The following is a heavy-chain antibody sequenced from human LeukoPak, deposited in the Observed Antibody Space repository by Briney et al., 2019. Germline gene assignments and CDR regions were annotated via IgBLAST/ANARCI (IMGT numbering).Heavy chain of an antibody. J-gene: IGHJ4*02. CDR3: ARFYCSSTSCLEDY. D-gene: IGHD2-2*01. Sequence: PGGSLRLSCAASGFTFGNYWMHWVRQAPGKGLVWVSRINSDGSSTSYADSVKGRFTISRDNAKNTLYLQMNSLRAEDTAVYYCARFYCSSTSCLEDYWGQGTLVTVSS. CDR2: INSDGSST. V-gene: IGHV3-74*01. CDR1: GFTFGNYW.